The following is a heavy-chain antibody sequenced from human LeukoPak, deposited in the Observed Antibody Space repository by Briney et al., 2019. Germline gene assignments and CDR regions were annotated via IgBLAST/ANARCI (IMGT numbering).Heavy chain of an antibody. CDR3: TKGVRGLSEFDAFDI. D-gene: IGHD3-10*01. J-gene: IGHJ3*02. CDR2: MKPDGSGK. V-gene: IGHV3-7*01. CDR1: GVTFGESW. Sequence: GGSLRLSCVASGVTFGESWINWVRQAPGKGLEWVANMKPDGSGKYYVNSVKGRFTISRDNAKNSQYLQMNNLRGEDTAVYYCTKGVRGLSEFDAFDIWGQGTRVTVSS.